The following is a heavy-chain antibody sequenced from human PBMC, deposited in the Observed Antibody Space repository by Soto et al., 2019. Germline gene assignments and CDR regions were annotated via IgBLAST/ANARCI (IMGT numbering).Heavy chain of an antibody. D-gene: IGHD6-13*01. CDR2: IWYDGSNK. CDR3: ARATSEQQLVLAY. J-gene: IGHJ4*02. V-gene: IGHV3-33*01. CDR1: GFTFSSYG. Sequence: GGSLRLSCAASGFTFSSYGMHWVRQAPGKGLEWVAVIWYDGSNKYYADSVKGRFTISRDNSKNTLYLQMNSLRAEDTAVYYSARATSEQQLVLAYWGQGTLVTVSS.